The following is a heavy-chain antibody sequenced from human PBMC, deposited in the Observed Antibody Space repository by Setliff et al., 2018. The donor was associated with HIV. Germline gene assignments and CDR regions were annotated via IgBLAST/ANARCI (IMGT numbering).Heavy chain of an antibody. Sequence: ASVKVSCKPSGYSFTNHYMHWVRQAPGQGLEWMGVINPTGGSTRNTQKFQGRVAMTRDTSTSTVYMELSSLRSEDTAVYYCARVRYCSGGSCYGGDYWFDPWGQGTLVTVSS. CDR3: ARVRYCSGGSCYGGDYWFDP. CDR1: GYSFTNHY. J-gene: IGHJ5*02. D-gene: IGHD2-15*01. CDR2: INPTGGST. V-gene: IGHV1-46*01.